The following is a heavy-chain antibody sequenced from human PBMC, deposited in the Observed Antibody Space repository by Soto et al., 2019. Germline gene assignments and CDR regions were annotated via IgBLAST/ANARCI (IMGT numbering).Heavy chain of an antibody. CDR2: ISYDGSNK. D-gene: IGHD5-12*01. CDR3: AKDLMVDIVATVPLDY. J-gene: IGHJ4*02. Sequence: GGSLRLSCAASGFTFSSYGMHWVRQAPGKGLEWVAVISYDGSNKYYADSVKGRFTISRDNSKNTLYLQMNSLRAEDTAVYYCAKDLMVDIVATVPLDYWGQGTLVTVSS. V-gene: IGHV3-30*18. CDR1: GFTFSSYG.